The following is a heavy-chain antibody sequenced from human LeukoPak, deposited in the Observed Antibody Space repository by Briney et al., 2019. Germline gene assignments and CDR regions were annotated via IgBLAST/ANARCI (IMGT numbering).Heavy chain of an antibody. Sequence: PGGSLRLSCAASGFTVSSNYMSWVRQAPGKGLEWVSVIYSGGSTYYADSVKGRFTISRDNSKNTLYLQMNSLRAEDTAVYYCAKDRYGRGGYMDVWGKGTTVTVSS. J-gene: IGHJ6*03. CDR3: AKDRYGRGGYMDV. V-gene: IGHV3-53*01. D-gene: IGHD1-1*01. CDR1: GFTVSSNY. CDR2: IYSGGST.